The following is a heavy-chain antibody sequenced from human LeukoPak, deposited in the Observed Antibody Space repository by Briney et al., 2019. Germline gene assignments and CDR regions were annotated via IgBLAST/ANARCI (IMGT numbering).Heavy chain of an antibody. D-gene: IGHD6-6*01. V-gene: IGHV3-48*03. J-gene: IGHJ4*02. CDR3: AREIAADRGFDS. CDR2: ISSGGSTT. CDR1: GFTFSSYS. Sequence: GGSLRLSCAASGFTFSSYSMHWVRRAPGKGLECVSYISSGGSTTYYTDSVKGRFTISRDNGKNALYLQMNSLRAEDTAVYYCAREIAADRGFDSWGQGTLVTVSS.